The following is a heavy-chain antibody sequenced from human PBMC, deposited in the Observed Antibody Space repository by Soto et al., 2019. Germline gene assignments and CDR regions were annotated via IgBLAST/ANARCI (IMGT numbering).Heavy chain of an antibody. CDR1: GYTFTSYA. J-gene: IGHJ5*02. D-gene: IGHD2-15*01. CDR2: INAGNGNT. CDR3: ARVGCSGGSCYSSWFDP. V-gene: IGHV1-3*01. Sequence: ASVKVSCKASGYTFTSYAMHWVRQAPGQRLEWMGWINAGNGNTKYSPKFQGRVTITRDTSASTAYMELSSLRSEYTAVYYCARVGCSGGSCYSSWFDPWGQGTLVTVSS.